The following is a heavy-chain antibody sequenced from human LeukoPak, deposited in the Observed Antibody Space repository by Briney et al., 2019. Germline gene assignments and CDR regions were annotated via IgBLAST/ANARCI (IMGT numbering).Heavy chain of an antibody. CDR1: GYTFPSYF. V-gene: IGHV1-46*01. Sequence: GASVKVPCKAPGYTFPSYFMHWVRQAPGQGLEWMGIINPTGGSTTYAQKFQGRVTMTRDTSTSTVYMELSSLRSDDTAVYYCARTAARRFDYWGQGTLVTVSS. CDR3: ARTAARRFDY. D-gene: IGHD6-6*01. J-gene: IGHJ4*02. CDR2: INPTGGST.